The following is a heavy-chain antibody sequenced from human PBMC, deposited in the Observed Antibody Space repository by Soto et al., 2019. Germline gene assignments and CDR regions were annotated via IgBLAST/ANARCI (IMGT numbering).Heavy chain of an antibody. CDR2: ISSSSSYI. Sequence: EVQLVESGGGLVKPGGSLRLSCAASGFTFSSYSMNWVRQAPGKGLEWVSSISSSSSYIYYADSVKGRFTISRDNAKNSLLLQMNSLGAEDTAVYYCARGIYYYDSSVYYSYWGQGTLVTVSS. V-gene: IGHV3-21*01. J-gene: IGHJ4*02. D-gene: IGHD3-22*01. CDR3: ARGIYYYDSSVYYSY. CDR1: GFTFSSYS.